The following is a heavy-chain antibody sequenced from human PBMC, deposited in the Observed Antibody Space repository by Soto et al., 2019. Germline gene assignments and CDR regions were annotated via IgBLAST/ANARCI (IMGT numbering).Heavy chain of an antibody. J-gene: IGHJ4*02. D-gene: IGHD2-15*01. CDR2: IYWNEDK. CDR1: AFSLSTNGVG. CDR3: VHTVVVHTITGGRYFDY. V-gene: IGHV2-5*01. Sequence: SGPTLVNPTQTLTLTCTFSAFSLSTNGVGVGWIRQPPGKPLEWLAVIYWNEDKRYSRSLKSRLSITKDTSKNQVVLTMTTMDPVDTATYYCVHTVVVHTITGGRYFDYWGPGILVTVSS.